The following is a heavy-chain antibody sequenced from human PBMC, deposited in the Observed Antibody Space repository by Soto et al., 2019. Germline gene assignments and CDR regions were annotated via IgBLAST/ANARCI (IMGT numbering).Heavy chain of an antibody. CDR1: GYTFTSYG. J-gene: IGHJ6*02. CDR3: ARDQVHCSGGSCSAYYYYGMDV. CDR2: ISAYNGNT. Sequence: QVQLVQSGAEVKKPGASVKVSCKASGYTFTSYGISWVRQAPGQGLEWMGWISAYNGNTNYAQKLQGRVTMTTDTSTSXXDXEXXRLRSDDTGVYYCARDQVHCSGGSCSAYYYYGMDVWGQGTTVTVSS. D-gene: IGHD2-15*01. V-gene: IGHV1-18*01.